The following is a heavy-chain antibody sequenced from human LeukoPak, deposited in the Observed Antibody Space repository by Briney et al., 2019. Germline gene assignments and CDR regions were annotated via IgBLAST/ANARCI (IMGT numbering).Heavy chain of an antibody. CDR1: GYIFTGYY. D-gene: IGHD6-19*01. V-gene: IGHV1-2*02. CDR2: INPNSGGA. Sequence: GASVKVPCKASGYIFTGYYMHWVRQAPGQGLEWMGWINPNSGGANYAQKFQGRVTMTRATSTSTAYMELSSLRSDDTAVYYCARRLVRYNYYYMDVWGKGTTVTVSS. CDR3: ARRLVRYNYYYMDV. J-gene: IGHJ6*03.